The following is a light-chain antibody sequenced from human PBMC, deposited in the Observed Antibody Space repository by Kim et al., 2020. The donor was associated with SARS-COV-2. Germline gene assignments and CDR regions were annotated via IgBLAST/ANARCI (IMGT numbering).Light chain of an antibody. CDR1: RSVSSN. J-gene: IGKJ1*01. CDR2: GAS. Sequence: EIVMTQSPAALSVSPGERATLSCRASRSVSSNLAWYQQKPGQAPRLLIYGASTRATGIPAKFSGSGSGTEFTLTISSLQSEDFAVYYCQQYSHWPWTFGQGTKVEIK. CDR3: QQYSHWPWT. V-gene: IGKV3-15*01.